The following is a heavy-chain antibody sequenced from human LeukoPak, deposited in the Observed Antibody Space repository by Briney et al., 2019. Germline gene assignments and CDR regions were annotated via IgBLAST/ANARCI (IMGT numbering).Heavy chain of an antibody. Sequence: ASVKVSCKASGYTFTGYYMHWVRQAPGQGLEWMGWINPNSGGTNYAQKFQGRVTMTRDTSISTAYMELSRLRSDDTAVYYCAMASVVTGSTFLDYWGQGTLVTVSS. D-gene: IGHD3-22*01. V-gene: IGHV1-2*02. CDR1: GYTFTGYY. CDR2: INPNSGGT. CDR3: AMASVVTGSTFLDY. J-gene: IGHJ4*02.